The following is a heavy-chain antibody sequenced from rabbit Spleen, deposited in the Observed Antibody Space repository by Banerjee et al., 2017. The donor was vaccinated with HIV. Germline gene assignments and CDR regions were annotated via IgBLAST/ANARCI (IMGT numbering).Heavy chain of an antibody. CDR2: IAGSSSGFT. V-gene: IGHV1S45*01. D-gene: IGHD1-1*01. CDR1: GFSFSGSYD. J-gene: IGHJ6*01. Sequence: QEQLVESGGGLVQPEGSLTLTCTASGFSFSGSYDMCWVRQAPGKGLEWISCIAGSSSGFTYSATWAKGRFTISKTSSTTVTLQMTSLTAADTATYFCARDTSTSFSTYGMDLWGPGTLVTVS. CDR3: ARDTSTSFSTYGMDL.